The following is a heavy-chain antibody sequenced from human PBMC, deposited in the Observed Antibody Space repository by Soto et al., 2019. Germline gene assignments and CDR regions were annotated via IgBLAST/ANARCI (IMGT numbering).Heavy chain of an antibody. V-gene: IGHV4-61*01. Sequence: QVQLQESGPGLVKPSETLSLTCTVSGGSVSSGSYYWSWIRQPPGKGLEWIGYIYYSGSTNYNPSLKSRVTISVETSKNQSSLKLSSVTAADTAVYYCAREGIAAAGIWGQGTMVTVSS. CDR3: AREGIAAAGI. J-gene: IGHJ3*02. D-gene: IGHD6-13*01. CDR1: GGSVSSGSYY. CDR2: IYYSGST.